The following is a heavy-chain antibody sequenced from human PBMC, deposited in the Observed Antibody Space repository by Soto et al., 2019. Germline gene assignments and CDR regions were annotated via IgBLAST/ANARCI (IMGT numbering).Heavy chain of an antibody. CDR2: IYYSGST. CDR3: ARVYYDFWSGYYSGYYFDY. V-gene: IGHV4-59*01. D-gene: IGHD3-3*01. J-gene: IGHJ4*02. Sequence: TSETLSLTCTVSGGSISSYYWRWIRQPPGKGLEWIGYIYYSGSTNYNPSLKSRVTISVDTSKNQFSLKLSSVTAADTAVYYCARVYYDFWSGYYSGYYFDYWGQGTLVTVSS. CDR1: GGSISSYY.